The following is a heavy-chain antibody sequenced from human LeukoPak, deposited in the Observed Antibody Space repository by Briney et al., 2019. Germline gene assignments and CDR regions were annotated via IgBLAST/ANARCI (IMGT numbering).Heavy chain of an antibody. CDR1: GFTFSDYY. Sequence: GGSLRLSWVASGFTFSDYYMRWVRQAPGEGRGWVSYISSGGGGGIYYADYMKGRFTISSDNAKNSPYLQMNSLTADDTAVYYCARAIAWQQLAVFDYWGQGTMVTVSS. D-gene: IGHD6-13*01. V-gene: IGHV3-11*01. CDR3: ARAIAWQQLAVFDY. J-gene: IGHJ4*02. CDR2: ISSGGGGGI.